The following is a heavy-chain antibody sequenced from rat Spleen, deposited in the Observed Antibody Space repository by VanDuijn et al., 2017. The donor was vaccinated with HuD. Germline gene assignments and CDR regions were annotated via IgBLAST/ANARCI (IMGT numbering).Heavy chain of an antibody. J-gene: IGHJ3*01. D-gene: IGHD4-3*01. CDR1: GFTFRNFD. Sequence: EVQLVESGEGLVQPGRSLKVSCTASGFTFRNFDMAWVRQAPTKGLEWVASISPSGVTYYRDSVKGRFTVSRENAKSTLYLLMDSLRSEDTATYYCARQDTSGYSNWFAYWGQGTLVTVSS. CDR2: ISPSGVT. CDR3: ARQDTSGYSNWFAY. V-gene: IGHV5-25*01.